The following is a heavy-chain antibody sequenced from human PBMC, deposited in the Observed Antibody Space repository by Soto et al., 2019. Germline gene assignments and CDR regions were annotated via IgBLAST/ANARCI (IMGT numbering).Heavy chain of an antibody. V-gene: IGHV1-69*13. D-gene: IGHD5-18*01. Sequence: SVKVSCKASGGTFSSYAISWVRQAPGQGPEWMGGIIPIFGTANYAQKFQGRVTITADESTSTAYMELSSLRSEDTAVYYCARVKFRYSYGPNIYGMDVWGQGTTVTVSS. CDR1: GGTFSSYA. CDR3: ARVKFRYSYGPNIYGMDV. J-gene: IGHJ6*02. CDR2: IIPIFGTA.